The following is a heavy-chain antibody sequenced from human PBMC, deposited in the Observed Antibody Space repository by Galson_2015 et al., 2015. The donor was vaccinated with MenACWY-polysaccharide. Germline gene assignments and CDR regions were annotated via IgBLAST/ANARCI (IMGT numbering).Heavy chain of an antibody. CDR2: ISYDGSNK. J-gene: IGHJ3*02. CDR1: GFTFSSYG. D-gene: IGHD2-21*01. CDR3: LADQERVRGAFDI. Sequence: SLRLSCAASGFTFSSYGMHWVRQAPGKGLEWVAVISYDGSNKYYADSVKGRFTISRDNSKNTLYLQMNSLRAEDTAVYYCLADQERVRGAFDIWGQGTMVTVSS. V-gene: IGHV3-30*03.